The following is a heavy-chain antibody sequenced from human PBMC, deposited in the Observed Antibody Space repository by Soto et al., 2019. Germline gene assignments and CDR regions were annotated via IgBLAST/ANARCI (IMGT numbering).Heavy chain of an antibody. D-gene: IGHD3-3*01. CDR2: ISGGGQAT. Sequence: PGGSLRLSCVFSGFRIRNHAMTWVRQAPGEGLEWVAFISGGGQATHYVDSVKGRFIISRDNSKNMVFLQMNSLRIEDTALYFCSKLGVDTDGDHICGKGTVVRVS. CDR3: SKLGVDTDGDHI. V-gene: IGHV3-23*01. J-gene: IGHJ4*02. CDR1: GFRIRNHA.